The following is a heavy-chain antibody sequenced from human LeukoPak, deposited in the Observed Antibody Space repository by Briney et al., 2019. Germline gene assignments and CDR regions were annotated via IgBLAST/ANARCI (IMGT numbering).Heavy chain of an antibody. D-gene: IGHD5-24*01. CDR1: GFTFDDYA. CDR3: AKIGGWLQITDY. CDR2: ITGDGSST. J-gene: IGHJ4*02. Sequence: PGGSLRLSCAASGFTFDDYAIHWVRQALGKGLEWVSLITGDGSSTYYADSVKGRFTISRDNSKNSLYLQMNSLRTEDTALYYCAKIGGWLQITDYWGQGTLVTVSS. V-gene: IGHV3-43*02.